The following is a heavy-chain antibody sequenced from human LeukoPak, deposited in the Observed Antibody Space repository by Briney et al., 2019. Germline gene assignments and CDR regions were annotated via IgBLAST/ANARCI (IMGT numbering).Heavy chain of an antibody. CDR2: ISYHESNK. CDR1: GFTFSSYS. Sequence: PGGSLRLSCTASGFTFSSYSLYWVRQAPGKGLECVAVISYHESNKYYADSVKGRFTISRDNSKDTLYLQMNSLRAEDTAVYYCAKIEVYSGTYRGFFESWGQGTLVTVSS. CDR3: AKIEVYSGTYRGFFES. D-gene: IGHD1-26*01. V-gene: IGHV3-30-3*02. J-gene: IGHJ4*02.